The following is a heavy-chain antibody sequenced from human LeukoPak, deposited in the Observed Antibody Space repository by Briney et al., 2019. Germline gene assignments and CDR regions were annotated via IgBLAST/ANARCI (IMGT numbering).Heavy chain of an antibody. D-gene: IGHD4-17*01. J-gene: IGHJ3*01. CDR3: ARGSRVTTRLDAFDV. CDR2: ISGSGGST. Sequence: QAGGSLRLSCAASGFTFSSYAMSWVRQAPGKGLEWVSAISGSGGSTYYADSVKGRFTISRDNSKNALYLQMNSLRAEDTAVFYCARGSRVTTRLDAFDVWGQGTMVTVSS. CDR1: GFTFSSYA. V-gene: IGHV3-23*01.